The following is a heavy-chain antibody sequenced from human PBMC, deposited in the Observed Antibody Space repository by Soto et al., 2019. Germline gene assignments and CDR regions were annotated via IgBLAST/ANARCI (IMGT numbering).Heavy chain of an antibody. Sequence: QVQLQESGPGLVKPSETLSLTCTVSGGSMSDYYWSWFRQAPGKGLDWIGYVYYSGTTNYNPSLQSRVTMSVDTSKNQFSLKLSSVTAADTAVYYCARQAIDWGQGTLVTVSS. CDR1: GGSMSDYY. J-gene: IGHJ4*02. CDR3: ARQAID. V-gene: IGHV4-59*08. CDR2: VYYSGTT.